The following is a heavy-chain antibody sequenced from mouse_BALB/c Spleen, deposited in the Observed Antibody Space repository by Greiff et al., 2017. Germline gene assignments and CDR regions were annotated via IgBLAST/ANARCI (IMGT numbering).Heavy chain of an antibody. V-gene: IGHV5-4*02. J-gene: IGHJ3*01. D-gene: IGHD2-10*02. CDR1: GFTFSDYY. CDR2: ISDGGSYT. Sequence: DVMLVESGGGLVKPGGSLKLSCAASGFTFSDYYMYWVRQTPEKRLEWVATISDGGSYTYYPDSVKGRFTISRDNAKNNLYLQMSSLKSEDTAMYYCAREGYGNYGAYWGQGTLVTVSA. CDR3: AREGYGNYGAY.